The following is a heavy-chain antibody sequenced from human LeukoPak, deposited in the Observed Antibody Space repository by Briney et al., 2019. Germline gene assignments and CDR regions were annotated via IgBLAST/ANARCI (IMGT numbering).Heavy chain of an antibody. CDR1: GFSFRSYG. Sequence: PGGSLRLSCVASGFSFRSYGMHWVRQAPGKGLEWVAVIWYDGNKKFYADSVKGRFTISRDDSKNTLYLQMNSLRAEDTAMYYCALLNPWDYWGRGTLVTVSS. V-gene: IGHV3-33*01. J-gene: IGHJ4*02. CDR3: ALLNPWDY. CDR2: IWYDGNKK.